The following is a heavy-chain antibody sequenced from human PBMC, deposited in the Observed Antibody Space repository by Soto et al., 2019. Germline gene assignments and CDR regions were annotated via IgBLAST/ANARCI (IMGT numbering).Heavy chain of an antibody. D-gene: IGHD3-3*01. Sequence: ASVKVSCKASGYTFTSYGISWVRQAPGQGLEWMGWISAYNGNTNYAQKLQGRVTMTTDTSTSTAYMELRSLRSDDTAVYYCARSGPYYDFWSGYYRDYYYGMDVWGQGTTVTVSS. CDR3: ARSGPYYDFWSGYYRDYYYGMDV. V-gene: IGHV1-18*01. J-gene: IGHJ6*02. CDR1: GYTFTSYG. CDR2: ISAYNGNT.